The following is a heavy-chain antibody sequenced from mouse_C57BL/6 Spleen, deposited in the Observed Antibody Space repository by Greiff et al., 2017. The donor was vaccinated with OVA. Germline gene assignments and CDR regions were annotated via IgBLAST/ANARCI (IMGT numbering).Heavy chain of an antibody. V-gene: IGHV1-26*01. Sequence: EVKLQQSGPELVKPGASVKISCKASGYTFTDYYMNWVKQSHGKSLEWIGDINPNNGGTSYNQKFKGKATLTVDKSSSTAYMELRSLTSEDSAVYYCAREALRSLDYWGQGTTLTVSS. D-gene: IGHD1-1*01. J-gene: IGHJ2*01. CDR3: AREALRSLDY. CDR2: INPNNGGT. CDR1: GYTFTDYY.